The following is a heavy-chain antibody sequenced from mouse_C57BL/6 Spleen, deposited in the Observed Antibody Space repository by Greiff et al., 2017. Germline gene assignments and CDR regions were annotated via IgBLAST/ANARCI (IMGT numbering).Heavy chain of an antibody. V-gene: IGHV1-55*01. Sequence: QVQLQQPRAELVKPGASVKMSCKASGYTFTSYWITWVKQRPGQGLEWIGDIYPGSGSTNYNEKFKSKATLTVDTSSSTAYMQLSSLTSEDSAVYYCALYYYGSSYGYFDVWGTGTTVTVSS. D-gene: IGHD1-1*01. CDR2: IYPGSGST. CDR1: GYTFTSYW. J-gene: IGHJ1*03. CDR3: ALYYYGSSYGYFDV.